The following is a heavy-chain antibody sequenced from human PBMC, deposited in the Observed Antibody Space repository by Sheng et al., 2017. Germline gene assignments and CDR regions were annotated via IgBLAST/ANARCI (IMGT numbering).Heavy chain of an antibody. D-gene: IGHD1-26*01. J-gene: IGHJ4*02. CDR2: FFIGGNP. V-gene: IGHV4-38-2*01. CDR3: ARAREWEPDPYFDL. CDR1: GYSISTSY. Sequence: QVQLKESGPGLVKPVRRPLSLTCAVSGYSISTSYWAWLRQPPGKGLEWIGLYFFIGGNPYSNPSLESPTHXVNGHVKNHFSLQLTSVTAADTAVYYCARAREWEPDPYFDLWGQGTLVTVSA.